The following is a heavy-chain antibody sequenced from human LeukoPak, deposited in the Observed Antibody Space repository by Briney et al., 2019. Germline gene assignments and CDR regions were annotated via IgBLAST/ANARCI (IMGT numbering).Heavy chain of an antibody. CDR3: AREWGNAGDPGAFDI. CDR2: ISGGGSNI. D-gene: IGHD3-16*01. V-gene: IGHV3-48*03. J-gene: IGHJ3*02. Sequence: GGSLRLSCAASGFTFSSYEMNWVRQAPGKGLEWVSYISGGGSNIYYADSVKGRFTISRDNAKNSLYLQMNRLRAEDTAVYYCAREWGNAGDPGAFDIWGQGTMVTVSS. CDR1: GFTFSSYE.